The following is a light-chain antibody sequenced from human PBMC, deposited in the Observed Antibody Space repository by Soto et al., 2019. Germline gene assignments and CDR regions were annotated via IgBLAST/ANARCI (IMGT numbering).Light chain of an antibody. Sequence: QSVLTQPPSVSGAPGQTVTISCTGSSSNIGAGYDAHWYQQLAGKAPKLLIYGNDNRPSGVPDRFSGSKSSTSASLAIAGLQAEDEADYYCQSYDSSLSADVFGTGTKLTVL. CDR2: GND. V-gene: IGLV1-40*01. J-gene: IGLJ1*01. CDR3: QSYDSSLSADV. CDR1: SSNIGAGYD.